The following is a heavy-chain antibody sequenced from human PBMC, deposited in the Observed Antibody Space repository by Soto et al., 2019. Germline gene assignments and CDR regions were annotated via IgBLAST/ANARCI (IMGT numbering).Heavy chain of an antibody. CDR1: GGSISSYY. Sequence: SETLSLTCAVSGGSISSYYLSWIRQPPGKGLEWIGYVYYSGSTNYNPSLKSRVTISVDTSRNQFSLKVRSVTAADTAVYYCARRYGGNFDYWGQGTLVTVSS. CDR2: VYYSGST. V-gene: IGHV4-59*01. CDR3: ARRYGGNFDY. D-gene: IGHD1-26*01. J-gene: IGHJ4*02.